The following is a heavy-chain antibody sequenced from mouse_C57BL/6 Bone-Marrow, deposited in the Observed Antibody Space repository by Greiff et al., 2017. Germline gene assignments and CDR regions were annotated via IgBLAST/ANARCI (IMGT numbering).Heavy chain of an antibody. CDR3: ARGGSAMDY. CDR2: IYPGSGST. CDR1: GYTFTCYW. Sequence: QFQLQQPGAELVKPGASVKMSCKASGYTFTCYWITWVKQRPGQGLEWIGDIYPGSGSTNYNEKFKSKATLTVDTSSSTAYMQLSSLTSEDSAVYYCARGGSAMDYGGQGTSVTVSS. V-gene: IGHV1-55*01. J-gene: IGHJ4*01.